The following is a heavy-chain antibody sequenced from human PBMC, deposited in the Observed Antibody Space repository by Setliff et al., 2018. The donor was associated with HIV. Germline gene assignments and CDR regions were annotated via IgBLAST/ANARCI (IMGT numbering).Heavy chain of an antibody. V-gene: IGHV4-34*01. CDR1: GGSFPAYY. CDR3: ARAPANYHDSSGFYFGGDYYFDF. Sequence: SETLSLTCAVYGGSFPAYYWNWIRQPPGKGLEWIGEINYEGDTTYNPSLKSRVNVFIDTSKKQFSLKVASVTAADTAVYYCARAPANYHDSSGFYFGGDYYFDFWGQGTLVTVSS. CDR2: INYEGDT. J-gene: IGHJ4*02. D-gene: IGHD3-22*01.